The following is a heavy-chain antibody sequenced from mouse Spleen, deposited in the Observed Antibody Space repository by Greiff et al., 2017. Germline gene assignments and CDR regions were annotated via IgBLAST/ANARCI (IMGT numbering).Heavy chain of an antibody. D-gene: IGHD1-2*01. CDR2: IDPENGDT. V-gene: IGHV14-4*01. J-gene: IGHJ2*01. Sequence: VQLQQSGAELVRPGASVKLSCTASGFNIKDDYMHWVKQRPEQGLEWIGWIDPENGDTEYASKFQGKATITADTSSNTAYLQLSSLTSEDTAVYYCTTAFTTATRDYWGQGTTLTVSS. CDR1: GFNIKDDY. CDR3: TTAFTTATRDY.